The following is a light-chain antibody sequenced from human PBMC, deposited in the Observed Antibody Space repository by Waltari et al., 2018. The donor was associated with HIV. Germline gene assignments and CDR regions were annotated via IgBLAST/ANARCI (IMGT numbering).Light chain of an antibody. CDR2: WAS. J-gene: IGKJ4*01. CDR1: QSVLYSSNNKNY. CDR3: QQYYSTPIT. Sequence: DIVMTQSPDSLAVSLGERATINCKSSQSVLYSSNNKNYLAWYQQKPGQPPKLLIYWASTRESGVPDRFSGSGSGTDFTLTISSLQAEDVAFYYCQQYYSTPITVGGGTKVEIK. V-gene: IGKV4-1*01.